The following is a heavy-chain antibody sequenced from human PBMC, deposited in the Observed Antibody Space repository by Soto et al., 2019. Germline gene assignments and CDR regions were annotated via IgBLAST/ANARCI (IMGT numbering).Heavy chain of an antibody. Sequence: ASVKVSCKASGYTFTSYYMHWVRQAPGQGLEWMVIINPSGGSTSYAQKFQGRVTMTRDTSTSTVYMELSSLRSEDTAVYYCARWQFQNCGGDCYDYWGQGTLVTVSS. CDR2: INPSGGST. CDR3: ARWQFQNCGGDCYDY. V-gene: IGHV1-46*01. CDR1: GYTFTSYY. D-gene: IGHD2-21*01. J-gene: IGHJ4*02.